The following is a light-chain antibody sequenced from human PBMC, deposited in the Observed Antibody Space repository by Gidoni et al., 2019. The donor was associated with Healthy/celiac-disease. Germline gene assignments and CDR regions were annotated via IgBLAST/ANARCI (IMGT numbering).Light chain of an antibody. CDR2: EVS. J-gene: IGLJ3*02. V-gene: IGLV2-8*01. Sequence: QSALTQPPSASVSPGQSVTISCTGTSSDVGGYNYVSWYQQHPGKAPKLMIYEVSKRPSGVPDRFSGSKSGNTDSLTVSGLQAEDEADYYCSSYAGSNNFRVFGGGTKLTVL. CDR3: SSYAGSNNFRV. CDR1: SSDVGGYNY.